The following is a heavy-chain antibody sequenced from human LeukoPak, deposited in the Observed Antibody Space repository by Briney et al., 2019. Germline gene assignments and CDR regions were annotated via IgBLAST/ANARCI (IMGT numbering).Heavy chain of an antibody. J-gene: IGHJ4*02. V-gene: IGHV3-7*01. Sequence: GGSLRLSCAASGFTFRSFWMSWVRRAPGKGLEWVANINQDGSAGYFVDSVKGRFTISRDNAMTSLYLHMDSLRAEDTGIYFCARGSHDISGYRYFFDYWGQGTLVTVSS. CDR1: GFTFRSFW. CDR2: INQDGSAG. CDR3: ARGSHDISGYRYFFDY. D-gene: IGHD3-22*01.